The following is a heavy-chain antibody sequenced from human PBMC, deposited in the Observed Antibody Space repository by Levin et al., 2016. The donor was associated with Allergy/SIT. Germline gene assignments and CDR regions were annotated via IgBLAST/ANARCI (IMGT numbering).Heavy chain of an antibody. CDR1: GGSISSYY. Sequence: SETLSLTCTVSGGSISSYYWSWIRQPPGKGLEWIGYIYYSGSTNYNPSLKSRVTISVDTSKNQFSLKLSSVTAADTAVYYCARETINSSSWYNWFDPWGQGTLVTVSS. CDR3: ARETINSSSWYNWFDP. J-gene: IGHJ5*02. CDR2: IYYSGST. D-gene: IGHD6-13*01. V-gene: IGHV4-59*01.